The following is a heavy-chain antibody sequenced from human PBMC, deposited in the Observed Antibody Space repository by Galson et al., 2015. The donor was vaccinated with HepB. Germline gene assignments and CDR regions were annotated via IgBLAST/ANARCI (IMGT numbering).Heavy chain of an antibody. CDR1: GGTFSNYG. Sequence: SVKVSCKASGGTFSNYGISWVRQAPGQGLEWMGRIIPIFGTTEYAQKFQGRVTITADGSTNTADMDLHSLTYEDTAVYYCARDGPGSPIFGVATYTWFDPWGQGTLVTVSS. CDR2: IIPIFGTT. V-gene: IGHV1-69*13. D-gene: IGHD3-3*01. J-gene: IGHJ5*02. CDR3: ARDGPGSPIFGVATYTWFDP.